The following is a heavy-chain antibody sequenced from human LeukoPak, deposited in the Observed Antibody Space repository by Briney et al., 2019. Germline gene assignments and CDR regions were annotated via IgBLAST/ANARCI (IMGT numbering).Heavy chain of an antibody. CDR1: GFTFSSYW. J-gene: IGHJ4*02. V-gene: IGHV3-7*01. D-gene: IGHD3-10*01. CDR2: IKQDGSEK. Sequence: PGGSLRLSCAASGFTFSSYWMSWVRQAPGKGLEWVANIKQDGSEKQYVDSVKGRFTISRDNAKNSLYLQMSSLRVEDTAVYYCAKASRGPGETYWGQGTLVTVSS. CDR3: AKASRGPGETY.